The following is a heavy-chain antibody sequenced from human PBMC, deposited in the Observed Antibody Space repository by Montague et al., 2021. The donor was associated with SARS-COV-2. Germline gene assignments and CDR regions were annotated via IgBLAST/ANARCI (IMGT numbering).Heavy chain of an antibody. V-gene: IGHV4-34*01. CDR3: MRAGGFDNRPPV. CDR1: GGSFNNYY. J-gene: IGHJ4*02. Sequence: SETLSLTCAVYGGSFNNYYWTWIRQAPGKGLEWIGEIDQGGSTNYNPSLKSRVTMSVDKSKNQFSLELNSLTAADTALYYCMRAGGFDNRPPVWGQGALVTVSS. D-gene: IGHD3-9*01. CDR2: IDQGGST.